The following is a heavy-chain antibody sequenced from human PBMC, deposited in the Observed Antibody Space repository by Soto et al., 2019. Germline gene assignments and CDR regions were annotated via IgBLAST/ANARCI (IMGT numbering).Heavy chain of an antibody. Sequence: QVQLQESGPGLVKPSQTLSLTCTVSGGSISSGGYYWSWIRQHPGKGLEWIGYIYYSGSTYYNPSLKSPVTISVYTSKNQFSLKLSSVTAADTAVYSCARWVGATSFDYWGQGTLVTVSS. CDR1: GGSISSGGYY. D-gene: IGHD1-26*01. V-gene: IGHV4-31*01. CDR2: IYYSGST. CDR3: ARWVGATSFDY. J-gene: IGHJ4*02.